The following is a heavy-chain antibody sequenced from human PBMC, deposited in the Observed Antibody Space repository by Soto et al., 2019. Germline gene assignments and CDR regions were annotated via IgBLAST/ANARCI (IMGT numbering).Heavy chain of an antibody. CDR2: IRPDGSGA. CDR3: VRVRSLWFRDY. CDR1: GFTFSTYW. V-gene: IGHV3-74*01. J-gene: IGHJ4*02. D-gene: IGHD3-10*01. Sequence: EVQLVESGGGLVQPGGSLRLSCAASGFTFSTYWMHWVRQAPGKGLVWVARIRPDGSGATYADSVKGRFTISRDNAKDTLYLQMNSLRAEDTAVYYCVRVRSLWFRDYWGQGTLVTVSS.